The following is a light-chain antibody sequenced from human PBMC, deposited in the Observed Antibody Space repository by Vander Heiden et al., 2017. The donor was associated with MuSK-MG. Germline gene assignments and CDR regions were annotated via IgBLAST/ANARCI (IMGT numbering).Light chain of an antibody. CDR2: GGS. CDR3: QRYGSSPLT. J-gene: IGKJ4*01. Sequence: ELVLTQSPGALSLSPGESVTLSCRASQSVGTSLAWYQQKPGQAPRLLIYGGSGRATGIPDRFSGSGSGTDFTLTISRLEPEDFAVYYCQRYGSSPLTFGGRTRVEIK. CDR1: QSVGTS. V-gene: IGKV3-20*01.